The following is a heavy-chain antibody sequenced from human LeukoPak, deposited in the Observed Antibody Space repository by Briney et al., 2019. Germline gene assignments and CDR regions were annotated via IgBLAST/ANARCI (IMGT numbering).Heavy chain of an antibody. CDR3: ARSLTIFGVVTD. J-gene: IGHJ4*02. Sequence: SEILSLTCTVSGGSISSGDYYWSWIRQPPGKGLEWIGYIYYSGSTYYNPSLKSRVTISVDTSKNQFSLKLSSVTAADTAVYYCARSLTIFGVVTDWGQGTLVTVSS. CDR2: IYYSGST. D-gene: IGHD3-3*01. CDR1: GGSISSGDYY. V-gene: IGHV4-30-4*08.